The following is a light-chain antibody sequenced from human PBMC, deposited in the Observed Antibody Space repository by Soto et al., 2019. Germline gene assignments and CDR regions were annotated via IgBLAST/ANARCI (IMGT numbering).Light chain of an antibody. J-gene: IGKJ5*01. CDR2: STS. V-gene: IGKV3-20*01. CDR3: VPDGSSRIT. Sequence: LTQSPSSLSLSLGDRATISCRASQSVSSIYSALYHQIPDKAPNLLISSTSSRATCNPDRFNGSGSGTDCSLSIRRQEPKSVAVYNCVPDGSSRITFGQGTRLEIK. CDR1: QSVSSIY.